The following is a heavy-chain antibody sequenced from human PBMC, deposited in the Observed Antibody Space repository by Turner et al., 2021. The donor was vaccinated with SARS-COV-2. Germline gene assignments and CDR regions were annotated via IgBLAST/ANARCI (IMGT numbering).Heavy chain of an antibody. CDR3: ARDLVSYGMDV. J-gene: IGHJ6*02. CDR2: IYSGGST. V-gene: IGHV3-66*01. Sequence: EVQLVESGGGLVQPGGSLRLSCAASGITVSSNYMSWVRQAPGKGLEWVSVIYSGGSTFYADSVKGRFTISRDNSKNTLYLQINSLGSEDTAVYYCARDLVSYGMDVWGQGTTVTVSS. D-gene: IGHD3-16*01. CDR1: GITVSSNY.